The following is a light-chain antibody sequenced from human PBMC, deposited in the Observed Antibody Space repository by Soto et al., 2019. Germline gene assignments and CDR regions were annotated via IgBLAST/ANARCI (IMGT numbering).Light chain of an antibody. CDR2: YDS. V-gene: IGLV3-21*04. J-gene: IGLJ2*01. CDR3: QVWASSSDRDVV. CDR1: NIGSKS. Sequence: SYELTQPPSVSVAPGKTARITCGGNNIGSKSMHWYQQKPGQAPVLVIYYDSDRPSGLPERFSGSNSGKTATLTISRVEAGDEADYYCQVWASSSDRDVVFGGGTKLTVL.